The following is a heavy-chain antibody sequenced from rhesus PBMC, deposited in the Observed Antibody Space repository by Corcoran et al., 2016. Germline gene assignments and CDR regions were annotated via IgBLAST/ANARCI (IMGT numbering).Heavy chain of an antibody. CDR1: GGSISSYW. CDR2: IYGGSRST. J-gene: IGHJ4*01. CDR3: AKRVGPLYCFDC. D-gene: IGHD6-31*01. V-gene: IGHV4-147*01. Sequence: QVQLQESGPGVVKPSETLSLTCAVSGGSISSYWWGWIRQPPGRGLEWIGQIYGGSRSTSYNPALKCRVIISRDRSLNQFSLNLSSVTAADTAVYYCAKRVGPLYCFDCWGQGVLVTVSS.